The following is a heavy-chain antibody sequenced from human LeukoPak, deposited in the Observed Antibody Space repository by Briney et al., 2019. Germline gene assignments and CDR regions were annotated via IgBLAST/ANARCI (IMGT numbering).Heavy chain of an antibody. CDR2: INPDGSTT. V-gene: IGHV3-74*01. Sequence: QTGGSLRLSCAASGFTFSNYWMHWVRQDPGKGLVWVSFINPDGSTTNYADSVKGRFTISRDNAKNALYLQMNSLRAVDTAVYYCAKDLHYGSADYWGQGTLVTVSS. CDR3: AKDLHYGSADY. CDR1: GFTFSNYW. J-gene: IGHJ4*02. D-gene: IGHD3-10*01.